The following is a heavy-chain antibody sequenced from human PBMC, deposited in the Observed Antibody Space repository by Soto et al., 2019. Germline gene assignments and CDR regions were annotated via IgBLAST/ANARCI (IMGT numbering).Heavy chain of an antibody. J-gene: IGHJ6*03. Sequence: SETLSLTCTVSGGSISSGGYYWSWIRQHPGKGLEWIGYIYYSGSTYYNPSLKSRVTISVDTSKNQFSLKLSSVTAADTAVYYCARGYGDYPFYYYYYMDVWGKGTTVTVSS. CDR3: ARGYGDYPFYYYYYMDV. V-gene: IGHV4-31*03. CDR2: IYYSGST. D-gene: IGHD4-17*01. CDR1: GGSISSGGYY.